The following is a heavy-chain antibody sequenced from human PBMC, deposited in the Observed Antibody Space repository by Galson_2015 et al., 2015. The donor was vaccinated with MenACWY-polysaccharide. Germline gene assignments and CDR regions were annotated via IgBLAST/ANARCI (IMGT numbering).Heavy chain of an antibody. V-gene: IGHV2-5*02. CDR3: ARRVYLYGYFWYLDL. CDR2: IYWDDDE. CDR1: GFSLRTRGAG. J-gene: IGHJ2*01. D-gene: IGHD5-18*01. Sequence: PALVKPTQTLTLTCTFSGFSLRTRGAGVGWIRQPSGKAQEWLAVIYWDDDEHYSPSLKNRLTITKDTSKSQFSLKMSSVTAADTAVYYCARRVYLYGYFWYLDLWGRGTLVTVSS.